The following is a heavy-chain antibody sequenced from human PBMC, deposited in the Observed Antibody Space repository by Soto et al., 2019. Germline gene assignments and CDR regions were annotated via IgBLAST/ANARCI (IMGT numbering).Heavy chain of an antibody. Sequence: QVHLQESGPGLVKPSETLSLTCSISCGSINNYYWTWIRQTPGKGLAWIGYIYYTRRTIYNPSIGSRVTISLDPSKTQFSLQLSSVTTTDTAVYYCARGTLCFGALVADDPCGQGTLVTGSS. CDR2: IYYTRRT. J-gene: IGHJ5*02. D-gene: IGHD3-10*01. CDR3: ARGTLCFGALVADDP. CDR1: CGSINNYY. V-gene: IGHV4-59*01.